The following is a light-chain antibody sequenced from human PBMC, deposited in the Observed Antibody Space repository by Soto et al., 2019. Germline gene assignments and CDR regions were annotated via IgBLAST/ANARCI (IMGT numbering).Light chain of an antibody. J-gene: IGLJ1*01. V-gene: IGLV2-14*02. Sequence: QSVLAQPASVSGSPGRSITISCSGTSSDVGSHNLVSWYQHHPGKAPKLLIYEVTDRPSGVSDRFSGSKSGNTASLTISGLRAEDEADYYCSSYTSSTTYVFGTGTKVT. CDR1: SSDVGSHNL. CDR3: SSYTSSTTYV. CDR2: EVT.